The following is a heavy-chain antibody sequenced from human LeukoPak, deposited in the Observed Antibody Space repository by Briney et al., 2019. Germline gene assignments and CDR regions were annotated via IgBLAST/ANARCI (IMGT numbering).Heavy chain of an antibody. D-gene: IGHD3-22*01. CDR2: IIPIFGTA. V-gene: IGHV1-69*13. J-gene: IGHJ6*02. Sequence: ASVKASCKASGGTFSSYAISWVRQAPGQGLEWMGGIIPIFGTANYAQKFQGRVTITADESTSTAYMELSSLRSEDTAVYYCARSGHDYYDSSGYYPYYYYGMDVWGQGTTVTVSS. CDR1: GGTFSSYA. CDR3: ARSGHDYYDSSGYYPYYYYGMDV.